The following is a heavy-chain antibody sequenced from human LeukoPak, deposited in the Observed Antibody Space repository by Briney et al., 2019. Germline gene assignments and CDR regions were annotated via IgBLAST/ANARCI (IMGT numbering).Heavy chain of an antibody. CDR3: ARDLWGSSSGGGYSGNYYYYFIDV. J-gene: IGHJ6*03. Sequence: GSLKVSCKASGYTFTGYFMHWVRQAPGQGPEWMSCIKPKRGGTNYVQKFQGRVSMTRDTSTSTFFMELRRLTSDDTAVYYCARDLWGSSSGGGYSGNYYYYFIDVWGKGTTVTVSS. V-gene: IGHV1-2*02. CDR1: GYTFTGYF. D-gene: IGHD6-6*01. CDR2: IKPKRGGT.